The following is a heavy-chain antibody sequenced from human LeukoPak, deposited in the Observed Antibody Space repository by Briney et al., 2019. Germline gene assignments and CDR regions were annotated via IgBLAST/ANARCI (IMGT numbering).Heavy chain of an antibody. Sequence: ETLSLTCTVSGGSISSYYWSWVRQAPGKGLEWVSGIGGSGGSAYYADSVKGRFTISRDNSKNTLYLQMNSLRAEDTAVYYCAKSAAAVVPPLTDYWGQGTLVTVSS. V-gene: IGHV3-23*01. D-gene: IGHD3-22*01. CDR2: IGGSGGSA. CDR1: GGSISSYY. J-gene: IGHJ4*02. CDR3: AKSAAAVVPPLTDY.